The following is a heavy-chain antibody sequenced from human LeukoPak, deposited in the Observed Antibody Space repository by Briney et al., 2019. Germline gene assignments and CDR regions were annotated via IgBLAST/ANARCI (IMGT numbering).Heavy chain of an antibody. Sequence: MPSETLSLTCAVYGGSFSGYYWSWIRQPPGKGLEWIGEINHSGSTNYNPSLKSRVTISVDTSKNQFSLKLSSVTAADTAVYYCARSSGYRPTAFDYWGQGTLVTVSS. CDR3: ARSSGYRPTAFDY. D-gene: IGHD3-22*01. CDR1: GGSFSGYY. J-gene: IGHJ4*02. V-gene: IGHV4-34*01. CDR2: INHSGST.